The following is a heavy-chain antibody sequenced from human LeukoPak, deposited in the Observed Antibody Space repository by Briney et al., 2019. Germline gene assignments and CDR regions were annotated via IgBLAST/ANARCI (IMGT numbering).Heavy chain of an antibody. J-gene: IGHJ3*02. CDR3: ARVSGSFDM. D-gene: IGHD3-10*01. Sequence: GGALRLSCAAPVCTFTNNALPWGPPAPRKRPERASPFGGGSAYSAVPVKGRFTISRDNSKNTLYPQVNSLRADDAAVYYCARVSGSFDMWGQGTMVTVSS. CDR2: FGGGSA. V-gene: IGHV3-23*01. CDR1: VCTFTNNA.